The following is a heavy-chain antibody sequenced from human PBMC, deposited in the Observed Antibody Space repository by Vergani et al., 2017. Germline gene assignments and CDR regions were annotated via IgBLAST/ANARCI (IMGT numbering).Heavy chain of an antibody. CDR1: GFTFSSYA. J-gene: IGHJ4*02. CDR2: ISYDGSNK. D-gene: IGHD4-17*01. V-gene: IGHV3-30-3*01. CDR3: ARGASGDYVSSFDY. Sequence: GQLVESGGGLVQPGGSLRLSCAASGFTFSSYAMHWVRQAPGKGLEWVAVISYDGSNKYYADSVKGRFTISRDNSKNTLYLQMNSLRAEDTAVYYCARGASGDYVSSFDYWGQGTLVTVSS.